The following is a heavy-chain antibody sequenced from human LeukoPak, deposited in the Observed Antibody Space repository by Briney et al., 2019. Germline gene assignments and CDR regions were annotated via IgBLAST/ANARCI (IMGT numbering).Heavy chain of an antibody. J-gene: IGHJ4*02. V-gene: IGHV3-23*01. Sequence: GGSLRLSCAASGFTFSSYAMSWVRQAPGKGLEWVSAISGSGGSTYYADSVKGRFTISRDNSKNTLYLQMSSLRAEDTAVYYCAKRPRGFGELYDYWGQGTLVTVSS. CDR3: AKRPRGFGELYDY. D-gene: IGHD3-10*01. CDR1: GFTFSSYA. CDR2: ISGSGGST.